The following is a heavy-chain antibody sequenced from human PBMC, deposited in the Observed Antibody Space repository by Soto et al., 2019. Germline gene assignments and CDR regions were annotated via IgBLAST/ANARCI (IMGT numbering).Heavy chain of an antibody. J-gene: IGHJ4*02. Sequence: QLQLQESGPGLLKPSETLTLSCNVSGGSISSSSYYWGRIRQPPGKGLEWIGSIYYSGSTYYNPSLKSRVTISVDTSKNQFSLKLSSVTAADTAEYYCARERGYCSGGSCPVDYWGQGTLVTVSS. CDR2: IYYSGST. CDR3: ARERGYCSGGSCPVDY. D-gene: IGHD2-15*01. CDR1: GGSISSSSYY. V-gene: IGHV4-39*02.